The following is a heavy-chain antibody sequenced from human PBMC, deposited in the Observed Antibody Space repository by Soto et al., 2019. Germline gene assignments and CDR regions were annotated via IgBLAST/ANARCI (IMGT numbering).Heavy chain of an antibody. D-gene: IGHD3-22*01. J-gene: IGHJ4*02. Sequence: GESLKISCKGSGYSFTNYWISWVRQMPGKGLEWMGRIGPGDSYTNYSPSFQGHVIISVDKSISTAYLQWSTLKASDTAMYYCARKHLRSSASSGLFDHWGQGTLVTVSS. CDR3: ARKHLRSSASSGLFDH. V-gene: IGHV5-10-1*01. CDR1: GYSFTNYW. CDR2: IGPGDSYT.